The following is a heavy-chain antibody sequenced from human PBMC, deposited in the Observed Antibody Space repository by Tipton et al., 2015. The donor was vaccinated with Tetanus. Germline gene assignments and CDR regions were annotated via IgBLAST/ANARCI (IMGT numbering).Heavy chain of an antibody. CDR1: GYEFISYW. V-gene: IGHV5-51*01. J-gene: IGHJ5*02. CDR3: ARHFGEMLYAPFRFDP. Sequence: QLVQSGAEVKKPGESLRISCKASGYEFISYWIAWVRQMPGKGLEWMGIIYPGDSDTRYSPSFQGQVTMSVDRSTATAYLQWGSLKASDTAIYYCARHFGEMLYAPFRFDPWGQGTLATVSS. D-gene: IGHD3-3*01. CDR2: IYPGDSDT.